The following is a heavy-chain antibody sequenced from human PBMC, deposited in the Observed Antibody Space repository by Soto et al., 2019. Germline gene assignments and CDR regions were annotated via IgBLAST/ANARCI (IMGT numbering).Heavy chain of an antibody. CDR3: AREQCSPLDRYCADGGVDLVDS. Sequence: GGSLRLSCVASGFTFSSYAMSWVRQAPGKGLEWVSAISGSGSNTNYADSVKGRLTISRDNSKSTLYLQMNGLRAEDTAVYFCAREQCSPLDRYCADGGVDLVDSWGRGTLVIVSS. CDR1: GFTFSSYA. D-gene: IGHD2-8*01. CDR2: ISGSGSNT. V-gene: IGHV3-23*01. J-gene: IGHJ5*01.